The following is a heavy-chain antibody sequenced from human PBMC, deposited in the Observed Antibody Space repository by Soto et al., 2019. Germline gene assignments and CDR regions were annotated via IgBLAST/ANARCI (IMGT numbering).Heavy chain of an antibody. CDR1: GGSLSSSSYY. D-gene: IGHD2-2*01. CDR2: IYYRGST. CDR3: ARHSLNTKGDYFDY. V-gene: IGHV4-39*01. Sequence: PSETLSLTCTVSGGSLSSSSYYWGWIRQPPGKGLEWTASIYYRGSTYYNPSLKSRVTISVDTSKNQVSLILSSVTAADTAVYYCARHSLNTKGDYFDYWGQGTLVTVSS. J-gene: IGHJ4*02.